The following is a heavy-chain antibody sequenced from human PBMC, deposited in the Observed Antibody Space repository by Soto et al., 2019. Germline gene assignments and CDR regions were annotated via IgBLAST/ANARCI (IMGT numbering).Heavy chain of an antibody. CDR1: GYTFTGCY. J-gene: IGHJ4*02. Sequence: EASAEVSCKDSGYTFTGCYMHWVRQAAGQGLEWMGWINPNSGGTNYAQKFQGWVTMTRDTSISTAYMELSRLRSDDTAVYYCARDGTYSSGWSYYFDYWGQGNLVTVSS. V-gene: IGHV1-2*04. CDR2: INPNSGGT. D-gene: IGHD6-19*01. CDR3: ARDGTYSSGWSYYFDY.